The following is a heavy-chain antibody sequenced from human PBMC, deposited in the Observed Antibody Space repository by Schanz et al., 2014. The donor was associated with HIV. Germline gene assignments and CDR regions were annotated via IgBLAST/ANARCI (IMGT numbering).Heavy chain of an antibody. CDR1: GFTFSSNA. J-gene: IGHJ6*02. D-gene: IGHD1-26*01. CDR3: ARDLLGGSDGYYYYYGMDV. CDR2: ISYDGSNK. V-gene: IGHV3-30-3*01. Sequence: QVQLVESGGGVVQPGRSLRLSCAASGFTFSSNAMHWVRQAPGKGLEWVAVISYDGSNKCYADSVKGRFTISRDNAKNSLFLQMNSLRAEDTAVYYCARDLLGGSDGYYYYYGMDVWGQGTTVTVSS.